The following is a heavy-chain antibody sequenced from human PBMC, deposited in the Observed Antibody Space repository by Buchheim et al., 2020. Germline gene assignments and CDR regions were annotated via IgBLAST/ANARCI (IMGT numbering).Heavy chain of an antibody. CDR2: ISYDGADE. J-gene: IGHJ6*04. D-gene: IGHD6-6*01. CDR1: GFNFGGYG. V-gene: IGHV3-30*18. CDR3: AKDRYSRSALFNMDV. Sequence: VELVESGGGVVQPGRSLRLSCVASGFNFGGYGIHWVRQTPGKGLEWVAVISYDGADEDYVDSVKGRFTISRDNSKRTVYLQMNSLRPEDTAVYYCAKDRYSRSALFNMDVWGKGT.